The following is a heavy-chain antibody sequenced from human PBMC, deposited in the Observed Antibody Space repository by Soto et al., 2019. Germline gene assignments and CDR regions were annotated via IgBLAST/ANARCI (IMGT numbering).Heavy chain of an antibody. D-gene: IGHD6-13*01. V-gene: IGHV1-69*13. Sequence: VASVKVSCKASGGTFSSYAISWVRQAPGQGLEWMGGIIPIFGTANYAQKFQGRVTITADESTSTAYMELSSLRSEDTAVYYCARTDAAAKYYYYGMDVWGQRTTVTVSS. CDR1: GGTFSSYA. CDR3: ARTDAAAKYYYYGMDV. CDR2: IIPIFGTA. J-gene: IGHJ6*02.